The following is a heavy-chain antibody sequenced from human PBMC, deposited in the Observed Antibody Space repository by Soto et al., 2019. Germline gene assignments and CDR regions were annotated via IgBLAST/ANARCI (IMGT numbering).Heavy chain of an antibody. D-gene: IGHD2-2*01. CDR2: ISGKTGKT. CDR1: GYTFTSYV. J-gene: IGHJ6*02. CDR3: ARVPKEIILVGMDV. Sequence: ASVKVSCKASGYTFTSYVISWVRQAPGQGLEWMGWISGKTGKTNYAQKFQGRVTISTDTSTSTAYMDLRSLRSDDTAGYYCARVPKEIILVGMDVWGQWTTVTVS. V-gene: IGHV1-18*04.